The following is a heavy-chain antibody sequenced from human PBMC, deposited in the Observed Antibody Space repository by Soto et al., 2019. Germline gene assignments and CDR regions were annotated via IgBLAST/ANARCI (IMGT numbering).Heavy chain of an antibody. Sequence: QLQLQESGSGLVKPSQTLSLTCAVSGGSISSGGYSWSWIRQPPGKGLELIGYSSHTGRTYYNPPPKDRVTISVDRSQNQFSLKLSSGTAADTAVYYCARGGGFLGYWGQGTLVTVSS. CDR1: GGSISSGGYS. CDR3: ARGGGFLGY. D-gene: IGHD3-10*01. V-gene: IGHV4-30-2*01. J-gene: IGHJ4*02. CDR2: SSHTGRT.